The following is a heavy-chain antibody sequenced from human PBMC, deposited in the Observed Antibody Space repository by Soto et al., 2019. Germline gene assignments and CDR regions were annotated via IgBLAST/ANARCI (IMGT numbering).Heavy chain of an antibody. V-gene: IGHV4-34*04. CDR1: CRSFSGYY. CDR2: ANDSGST. D-gene: IGHD1-26*01. J-gene: IGHJ6*04. Sequence: PSETLSLTCVVYCRSFSGYYWSWIRHPPGKGLEWIGEANDSGSTNNNPSLRRRATMSVDKQRDQFTLNLTSVTAEDTAVYYCARGRGKCSSGNCYPPLYYYYYGMDVWGKGTMVTVSS. CDR3: ARGRGKCSSGNCYPPLYYYYYGMDV.